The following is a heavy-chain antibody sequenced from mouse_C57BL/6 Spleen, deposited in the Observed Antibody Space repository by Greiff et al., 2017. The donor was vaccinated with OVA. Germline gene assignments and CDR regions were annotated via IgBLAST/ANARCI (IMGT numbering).Heavy chain of an antibody. D-gene: IGHD1-1*01. CDR1: GYTFTSYW. CDR3: ARITTVEGL. Sequence: QVQLKESGAELAKPGASVKLSCKASGYTFTSYWMHWVKQRPGQGLEWIGYINPSSGYTQYNQKFKDKAPLTADKSSSTAYMQLSSRTYEDSAVYYCARITTVEGLWGQGTTLTVSS. CDR2: INPSSGYT. V-gene: IGHV1-7*01. J-gene: IGHJ2*01.